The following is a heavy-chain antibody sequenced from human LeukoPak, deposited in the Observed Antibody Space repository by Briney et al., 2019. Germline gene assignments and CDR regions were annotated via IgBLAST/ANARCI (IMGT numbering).Heavy chain of an antibody. Sequence: SETLSLTCTVSGGSISSGDYSWSWIRQPPGKGLEWIGYIYYSGSTYYNPSLKSRVTISVDTSKNQFSLKLSSVTAADTAVYYCATLPFWSGYYYYGMDVWGQGTTVTVSS. V-gene: IGHV4-30-4*01. CDR1: GGSISSGDYS. CDR3: ATLPFWSGYYYYGMDV. D-gene: IGHD3-3*01. J-gene: IGHJ6*02. CDR2: IYYSGST.